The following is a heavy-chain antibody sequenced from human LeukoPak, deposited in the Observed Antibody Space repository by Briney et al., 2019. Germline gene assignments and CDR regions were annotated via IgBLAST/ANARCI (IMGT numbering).Heavy chain of an antibody. CDR3: ARGRITIIVGVNSRYFYY. V-gene: IGHV3-30-3*01. D-gene: IGHD3-22*01. Sequence: GGSLRLSCAASGFTFSSYWMSWVRQAPGKGLEWVAVISYDGSDKYYADSVKGRFTISRDNSKNTLYLQMNSLRAEDTAVYYCARGRITIIVGVNSRYFYYWGQGTLGPGPS. J-gene: IGHJ4*02. CDR1: GFTFSSYW. CDR2: ISYDGSDK.